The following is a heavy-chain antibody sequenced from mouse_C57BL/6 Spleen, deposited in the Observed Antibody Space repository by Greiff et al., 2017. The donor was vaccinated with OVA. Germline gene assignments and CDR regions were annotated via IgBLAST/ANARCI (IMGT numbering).Heavy chain of an antibody. CDR3: TIEETTVVASYWYFDV. V-gene: IGHV5-9-1*02. CDR2: ISSGGDYI. D-gene: IGHD1-1*01. Sequence: EVKLMESGEGLVKPGGSLKLSCAASGFTFSSYAMSWVRQTPEKRLEWVAYISSGGDYIYYADTVKGRFTISSDNARNTLYLQMSRRKSEDTAMYYSTIEETTVVASYWYFDVWGTGTTVTVSS. CDR1: GFTFSSYA. J-gene: IGHJ1*03.